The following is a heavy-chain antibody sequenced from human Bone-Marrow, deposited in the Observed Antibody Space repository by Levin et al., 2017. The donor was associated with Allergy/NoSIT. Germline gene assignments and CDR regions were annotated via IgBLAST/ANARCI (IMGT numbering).Heavy chain of an antibody. V-gene: IGHV3-23*01. J-gene: IGHJ4*02. Sequence: PGGSLRLSCAASGFTFSSYAMSWVRQAPGKGLEWVSAVSSGGDHTYYSDSVKGRCTLSRDHFENTMYLQMNSLRAEDTAVYYCAKDVRIGLHSDYWGQGTLVTISS. CDR3: AKDVRIGLHSDY. CDR1: GFTFSSYA. CDR2: VSSGGDHT. D-gene: IGHD3-3*02.